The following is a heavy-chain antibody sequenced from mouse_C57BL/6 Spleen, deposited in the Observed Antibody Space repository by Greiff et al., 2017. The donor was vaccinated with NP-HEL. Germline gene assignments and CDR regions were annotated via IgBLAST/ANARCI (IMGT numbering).Heavy chain of an antibody. CDR2: IYPGSGST. D-gene: IGHD1-1*01. Sequence: VQLQQPGAELVKPGASVKMSCKASGYTFTSYWITWVKQRPGQGLEWIGDIYPGSGSTNYNEKFKSKATLTVDTSSSTAYMQLSSLTSEDSAVYYCARSWDYYGSSLWFAYWGQGTLVTVSA. CDR1: GYTFTSYW. V-gene: IGHV1-55*01. J-gene: IGHJ3*01. CDR3: ARSWDYYGSSLWFAY.